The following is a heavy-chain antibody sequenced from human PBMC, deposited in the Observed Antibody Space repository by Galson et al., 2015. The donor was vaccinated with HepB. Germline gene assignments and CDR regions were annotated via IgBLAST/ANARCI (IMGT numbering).Heavy chain of an antibody. CDR3: AKFWDDFWSGYNPHFDY. Sequence: SLRLSCAASGFTFSSYAMSWVRQAPGKGLEWVSAISGSGGSTYYADSVKGRFTISRDNSKNTLYLQMNSLRAEDTAVYYCAKFWDDFWSGYNPHFDYWGQGTLVTVSS. CDR1: GFTFSSYA. V-gene: IGHV3-23*01. D-gene: IGHD3-3*01. J-gene: IGHJ4*02. CDR2: ISGSGGST.